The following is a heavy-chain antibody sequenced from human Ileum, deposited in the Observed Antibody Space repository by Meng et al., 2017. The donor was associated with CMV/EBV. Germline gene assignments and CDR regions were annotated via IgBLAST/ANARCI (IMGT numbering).Heavy chain of an antibody. CDR2: IYWDDDK. D-gene: IGHD4-17*01. Sequence: QTTLKESGPTRVKPTQTLTLTCTFSGFSLNNNEVGVGWIRQPPGKALEWLALIYWDDDKRYSPSLKSRLTISKDTSGNHVVLTMTNMDPVDTATYYCAHGYADPSYYFDYWGQGTLVTVSS. V-gene: IGHV2-5*02. CDR1: GFSLNNNEVG. J-gene: IGHJ4*02. CDR3: AHGYADPSYYFDY.